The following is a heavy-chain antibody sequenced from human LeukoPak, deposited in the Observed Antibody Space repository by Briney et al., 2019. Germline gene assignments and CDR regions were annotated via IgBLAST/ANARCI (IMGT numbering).Heavy chain of an antibody. CDR2: TRGKGNSYTT. J-gene: IGHJ6*02. V-gene: IGHV3-72*01. CDR1: GFSFSDHY. CDR3: ARGPERGSSPYYHYGMDV. Sequence: GGSLRFSCAASGFSFSDHYMDWVRQAPGKGLEWVGRTRGKGNSYTTEYAASVKGRFTVSRDDSKNSVDLQMNSLRIEDTAVYYCARGPERGSSPYYHYGMDVWGQGTTVTVSS. D-gene: IGHD1-26*01.